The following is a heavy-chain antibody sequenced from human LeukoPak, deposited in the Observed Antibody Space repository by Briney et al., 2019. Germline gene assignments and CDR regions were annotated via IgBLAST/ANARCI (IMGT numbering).Heavy chain of an antibody. CDR1: GDSVSSNSAA. Sequence: SQTPSLTCAISGDSVSSNSAAWNCIRPSPTRGLELLGRKYHRFKWYNDYAVSVKSRITINPDTSKNQFSLQLNSVTPEDTAVYYCARDSAGGSYDFDYWGQGTLVTVSS. D-gene: IGHD1-26*01. J-gene: IGHJ4*02. V-gene: IGHV6-1*01. CDR3: ARDSAGGSYDFDY. CDR2: KYHRFKWYN.